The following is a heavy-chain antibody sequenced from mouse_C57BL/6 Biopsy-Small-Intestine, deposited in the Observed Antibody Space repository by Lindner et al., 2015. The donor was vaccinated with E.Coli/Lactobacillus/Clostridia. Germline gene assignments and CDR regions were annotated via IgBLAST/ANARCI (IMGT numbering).Heavy chain of an antibody. Sequence: VQLQESGAELVKPGASVKLSCKASGYTFTSYWMHWVKQRPGQGLEWIGMIHPNSGSTNYNEKFKSKATLTVDKSSSTAYMQLSSLTSEDSAVYYCARGGGIAMDYRGQGTSVTVSS. V-gene: IGHV1-64*01. CDR2: IHPNSGST. CDR1: GYTFTSYW. J-gene: IGHJ4*01. CDR3: ARGGGIAMDY.